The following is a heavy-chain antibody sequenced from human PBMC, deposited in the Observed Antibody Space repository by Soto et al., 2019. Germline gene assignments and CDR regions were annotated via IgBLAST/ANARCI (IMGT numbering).Heavy chain of an antibody. CDR3: ASDFRTRGWFRQAGNFAMDV. Sequence: QVQLVQSGAEVRKPGASVKVSCKASGYPYTNSYMHWVRQALGQGLEWMGWIHPNTGGTNYAQKVQGRVTMTRDTSVSTVYMELNRLTSDDTAIYFCASDFRTRGWFRQAGNFAMDVWGQGTTVTVS. V-gene: IGHV1-2*02. J-gene: IGHJ6*02. CDR2: IHPNTGGT. D-gene: IGHD6-19*01. CDR1: GYPYTNSY.